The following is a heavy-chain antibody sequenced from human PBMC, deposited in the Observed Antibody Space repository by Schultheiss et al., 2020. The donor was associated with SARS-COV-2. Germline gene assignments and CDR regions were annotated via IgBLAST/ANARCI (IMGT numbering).Heavy chain of an antibody. D-gene: IGHD3-10*01. Sequence: SETLSLTCTVSGGSISTPRYYWSWIRQPPGKGLEWIGYIYYRGNTNYNPSLRSRVTISVDTSKNQFSLKLSSVTAADTAVYYCARGDYGSGSYYFDYWGQGALVTVSS. J-gene: IGHJ4*02. CDR3: ARGDYGSGSYYFDY. CDR1: GGSISTPRYY. CDR2: IYYRGNT. V-gene: IGHV4-61*01.